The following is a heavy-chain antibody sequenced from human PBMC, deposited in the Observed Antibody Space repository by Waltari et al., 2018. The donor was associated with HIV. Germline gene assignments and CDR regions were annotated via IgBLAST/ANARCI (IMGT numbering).Heavy chain of an antibody. J-gene: IGHJ4*02. Sequence: QVQLVQSGAEVKKPGASVKVSCKASGYTFTSYGISWVRQAPGQGPEWMGWISAYNGNTSSAQTLQGRVTMTTDTSTSTAYMGLRSLRSDDPAVYYCARDHVWDSGSFLWGQGTLVTVSS. CDR3: ARDHVWDSGSFL. D-gene: IGHD1-26*01. CDR2: ISAYNGNT. CDR1: GYTFTSYG. V-gene: IGHV1-18*01.